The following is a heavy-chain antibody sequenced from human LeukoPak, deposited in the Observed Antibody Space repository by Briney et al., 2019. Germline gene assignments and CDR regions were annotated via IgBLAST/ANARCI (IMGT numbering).Heavy chain of an antibody. CDR3: ARGVRIVARSYYYYYMDV. V-gene: IGHV1-8*01. D-gene: IGHD2-15*01. J-gene: IGHJ6*03. CDR2: MNPNSGNT. Sequence: ASVKDSCKASGYTFTSYDINWVRQATGQGLEWMGWMNPNSGNTGYAQKFQGRVTMTRNTSISTAYMELSSLRSEDTAVYYCARGVRIVARSYYYYYMDVWGKGTTVTVSS. CDR1: GYTFTSYD.